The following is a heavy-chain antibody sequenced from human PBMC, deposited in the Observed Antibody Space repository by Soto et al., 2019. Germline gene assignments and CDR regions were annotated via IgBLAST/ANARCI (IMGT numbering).Heavy chain of an antibody. Sequence: QVQLVQSGADVREPGASVKLSCKASGYTFTTYAISWLRQAPGQGLEWMGWMNTYTGNTDYAQSLRGRVTMTIDTATDTAYRELRSLRSDDTAMYYCAGDRWHRTSSITFDYWGQGALVTVSS. CDR3: AGDRWHRTSSITFDY. CDR1: GYTFTTYA. CDR2: MNTYTGNT. D-gene: IGHD6-6*01. J-gene: IGHJ4*02. V-gene: IGHV1-18*01.